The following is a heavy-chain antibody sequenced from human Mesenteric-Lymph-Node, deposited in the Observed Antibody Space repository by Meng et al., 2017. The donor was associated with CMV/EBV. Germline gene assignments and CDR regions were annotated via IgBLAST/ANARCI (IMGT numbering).Heavy chain of an antibody. CDR3: ARGRTITMVRGAGLNWFDP. Sequence: YARHWVRRGPGQGVEWMGWINAENGSKKYAQKCQGKVTITRDTTASTAYMELSSLRSENTAVYYCARGRTITMVRGAGLNWFDPWGQGTLVTVSS. J-gene: IGHJ5*02. V-gene: IGHV1-3*01. CDR1: YA. CDR2: INAENGSK. D-gene: IGHD3-10*01.